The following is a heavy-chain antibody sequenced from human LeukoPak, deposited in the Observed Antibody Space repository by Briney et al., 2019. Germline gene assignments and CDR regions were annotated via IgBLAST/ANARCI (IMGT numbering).Heavy chain of an antibody. J-gene: IGHJ4*02. CDR2: IRSDGSDT. D-gene: IGHD2/OR15-2a*01. CDR3: ARDWFHAIDY. Sequence: GGTLRLSCAASGFTFSSYGMSWVRQAPGKGLVWVSRIRSDGSDTRYAESVKGRFTISRDNAKNTLYLQMNSLRAEDTAVYYCARDWFHAIDYWGQGTLVTVSS. V-gene: IGHV3-74*01. CDR1: GFTFSSYG.